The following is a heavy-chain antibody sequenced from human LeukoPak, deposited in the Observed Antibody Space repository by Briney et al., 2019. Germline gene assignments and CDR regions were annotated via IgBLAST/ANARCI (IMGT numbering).Heavy chain of an antibody. V-gene: IGHV4-4*07. Sequence: SETLSLTCTVSGVSISSYYWSWLRQPAGKGLEWIGRIYTSGSTNYNPSLKGRSTMSVDTSKNQFSRKLSSVTAADTAVYYCAMGIAAAGIDYWGQGTLVTVSS. CDR3: AMGIAAAGIDY. CDR1: GVSISSYY. J-gene: IGHJ4*02. CDR2: IYTSGST. D-gene: IGHD6-13*01.